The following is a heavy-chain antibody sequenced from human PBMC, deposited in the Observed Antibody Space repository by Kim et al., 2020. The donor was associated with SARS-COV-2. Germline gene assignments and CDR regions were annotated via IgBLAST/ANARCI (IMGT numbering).Heavy chain of an antibody. J-gene: IGHJ6*02. CDR2: IIPIFGTA. D-gene: IGHD1-26*01. V-gene: IGHV1-69*13. Sequence: SVKVSCKASGGTFSSYAISWVRQAPGQGLEWMGGIIPIFGTANYAQKFQGRVTITADESTSTAYMELSSLRSEDTAVYYCARDPLMEPSGTYYYGMDVWGQGTTVTVSS. CDR1: GGTFSSYA. CDR3: ARDPLMEPSGTYYYGMDV.